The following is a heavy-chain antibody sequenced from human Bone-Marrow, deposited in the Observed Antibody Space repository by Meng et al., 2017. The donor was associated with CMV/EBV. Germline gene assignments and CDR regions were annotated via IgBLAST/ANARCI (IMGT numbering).Heavy chain of an antibody. V-gene: IGHV1-2*02. D-gene: IGHD2-2*01. CDR2: INPNSGGT. CDR1: GYTFTGYY. Sequence: ASVKVSCKASGYTFTGYYIYWVRQAPGQGLEWMGWINPNSGGTDYAQKFQGRVTMTRDTSISTAYMELSRLRSDDTAVYYCGRDPFYCPTTTCHTYNWFDPWGQGTLVTAPQ. CDR3: GRDPFYCPTTTCHTYNWFDP. J-gene: IGHJ5*02.